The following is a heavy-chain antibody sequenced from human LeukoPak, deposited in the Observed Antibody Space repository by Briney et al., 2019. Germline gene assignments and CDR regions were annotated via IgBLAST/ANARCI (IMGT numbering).Heavy chain of an antibody. CDR3: ARRPPEGAFDI. J-gene: IGHJ3*02. V-gene: IGHV2-5*02. CDR1: GFSLTSTGVG. CDR2: IYWDDNK. Sequence: GPTLVNPTQTLTLTSTFSGFSLTSTGVGVNWIRQPPAKALEWLALIYWDDNKHYRPSLKSRLTITKDTSKNQVVLTMTSMDPVDTATYYCARRPPEGAFDIWGKGTMVTVSS.